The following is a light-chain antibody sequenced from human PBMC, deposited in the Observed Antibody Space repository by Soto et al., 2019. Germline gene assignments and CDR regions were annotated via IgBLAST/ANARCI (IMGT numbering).Light chain of an antibody. V-gene: IGKV3-20*01. Sequence: EIGLTQSPGTLSLSPGERATLSCRASQSVSATYLAWYQQKPGQAPRLFIYGASSRATGIPDRFSGSGSGTDFTLTISRLEPEDFAVYYCQQYGSFHVTFGQGTKVDI. CDR1: QSVSATY. CDR2: GAS. J-gene: IGKJ1*01. CDR3: QQYGSFHVT.